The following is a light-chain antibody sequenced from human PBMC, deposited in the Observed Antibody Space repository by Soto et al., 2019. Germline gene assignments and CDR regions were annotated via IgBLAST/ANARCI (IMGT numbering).Light chain of an antibody. CDR2: DAY. V-gene: IGKV3-11*01. Sequence: EIVLTQSPVTLSLSPGERATLSCKARQSVNRYLAWYQQKPGQAPRLLIYDAYNRATGIPARFSGSGSGTDFTLTISSLESEDFAVYYCQQRSNWPARTFGQGTKLEI. J-gene: IGKJ2*01. CDR3: QQRSNWPART. CDR1: QSVNRY.